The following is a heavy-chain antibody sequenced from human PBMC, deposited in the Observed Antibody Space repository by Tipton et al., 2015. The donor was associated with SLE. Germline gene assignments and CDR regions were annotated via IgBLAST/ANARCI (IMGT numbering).Heavy chain of an antibody. CDR2: IFYTGST. Sequence: SLTCTVSGGSISSYYWSWIRQPPGKGLEWIGHIFYTGSTRYNPSLKSRVTISVDTSKSQIFLKMSSVTAADTAVYYCARDSLNWGSYYHGMDVWGQGTTVTVAS. CDR1: GGSISSYY. V-gene: IGHV4-59*01. J-gene: IGHJ6*02. D-gene: IGHD3-16*01. CDR3: ARDSLNWGSYYHGMDV.